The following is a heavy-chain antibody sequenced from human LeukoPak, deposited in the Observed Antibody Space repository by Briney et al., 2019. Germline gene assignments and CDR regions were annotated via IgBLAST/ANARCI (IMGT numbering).Heavy chain of an antibody. CDR1: GYTFTGYY. V-gene: IGHV1-2*02. CDR2: INPNSGGT. CDR3: ARDASAMVRGIDI. Sequence: ASVKVSCKASGYTFTGYYVHWVRQAPGQGLEWMGWINPNSGGTNYAQKFQGRVTMTRDTSISTAYMELSRLRSDDTAVYYCARDASAMVRGIDIWGQGTMVTVSS. J-gene: IGHJ3*02. D-gene: IGHD3-10*01.